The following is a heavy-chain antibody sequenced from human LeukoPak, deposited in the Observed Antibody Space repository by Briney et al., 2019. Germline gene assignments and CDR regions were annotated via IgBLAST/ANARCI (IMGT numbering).Heavy chain of an antibody. CDR2: ISYDGSNK. CDR1: GFTFSSYA. Sequence: PGGSLRLSCAASGFTFSSYAMHWVRQAPGKGLEWVAVISYDGSNKYYADSVKGRFTISRDNSKNTLYLQMNNLRAEDTAVYYCARNPSGRRYYFDYWGQGTLVTVSS. CDR3: ARNPSGRRYYFDY. V-gene: IGHV3-30*01. J-gene: IGHJ4*02. D-gene: IGHD3-10*01.